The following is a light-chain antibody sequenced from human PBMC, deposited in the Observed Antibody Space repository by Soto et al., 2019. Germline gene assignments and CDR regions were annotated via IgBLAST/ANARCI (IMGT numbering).Light chain of an antibody. J-gene: IGKJ1*01. CDR3: QQYDNLPWT. V-gene: IGKV1-33*01. Sequence: DIQMTQSPSSLSASEGDRVTITCQASQDISNYVNWYQQKPGKAPKLLIYDASSLEKGVPSRFSGSGSGTDFTFTISSLQPEDFATYYCQQYDNLPWTFGQGTKVDIE. CDR1: QDISNY. CDR2: DAS.